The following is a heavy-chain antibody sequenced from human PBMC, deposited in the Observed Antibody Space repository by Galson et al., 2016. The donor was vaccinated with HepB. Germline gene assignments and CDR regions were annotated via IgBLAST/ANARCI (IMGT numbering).Heavy chain of an antibody. V-gene: IGHV4-39*01. J-gene: IGHJ6*03. CDR3: VYYYYYMDV. CDR2: IHFRGST. Sequence: SETLSLTCSVSGGSISNNNYYWGWIRQPPAKGLEWIGSIHFRGSTYYNPSLKGRLTISVDTSKNQFSLRLSSVTAADTALYYCVYYYYYMDVWGKGTTVTASS. CDR1: GGSISNNNYY.